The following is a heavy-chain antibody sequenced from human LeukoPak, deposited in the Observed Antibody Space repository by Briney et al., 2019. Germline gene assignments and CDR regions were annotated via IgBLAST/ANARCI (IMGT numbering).Heavy chain of an antibody. CDR2: IYYSGST. V-gene: IGHV4-59*01. Sequence: SETLSLTCTVAGGPISSYYWSWIRQPPGKGLEWIGYIYYSGSTNYNPSLKSRVTISVDTSKNQFSLKLSSVTAADTAVYYCARGRTATTGFYYYYGMDVWGQGTTVTVSS. J-gene: IGHJ6*02. CDR1: GGPISSYY. CDR3: ARGRTATTGFYYYYGMDV. D-gene: IGHD1-7*01.